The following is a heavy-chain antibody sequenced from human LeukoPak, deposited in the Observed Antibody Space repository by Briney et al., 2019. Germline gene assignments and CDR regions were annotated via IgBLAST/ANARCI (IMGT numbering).Heavy chain of an antibody. D-gene: IGHD1-26*01. CDR3: ASPLSGSNAAFDI. CDR2: IIPILGIA. CDR1: GGTFSSYA. V-gene: IGHV1-69*04. Sequence: SVKVSCKASGGTFSSYAISWVRQAPGQGLEWMGRIIPILGIANYAQKFQGRVTITADKSTSTAYMELSGLRSEDTAVYYCASPLSGSNAAFDIWAKGQWSPSLQ. J-gene: IGHJ3*02.